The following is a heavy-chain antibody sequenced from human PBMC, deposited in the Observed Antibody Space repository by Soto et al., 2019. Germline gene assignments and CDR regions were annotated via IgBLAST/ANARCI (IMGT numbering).Heavy chain of an antibody. D-gene: IGHD3-22*01. CDR3: AKELGHYYDSFVFDV. V-gene: IGHV3-23*01. CDR1: GFTFSTYA. Sequence: GSLRLSCAASGFTFSTYAMSWVRQAPGKGLEWVSGISGGGDSTYYADSVKDRFTISRDNSKNTVSLQLSSLRVDDTAVYYCAKELGHYYDSFVFDVWGQGTKVTVSS. CDR2: ISGGGDST. J-gene: IGHJ3*01.